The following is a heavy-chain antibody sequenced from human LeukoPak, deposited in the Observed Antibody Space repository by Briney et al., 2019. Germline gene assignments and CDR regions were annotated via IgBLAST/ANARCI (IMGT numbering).Heavy chain of an antibody. CDR1: GFTFSSYG. Sequence: GGSLRLSCAASGFTFSSYGMHWVRQAPGKGLEWVAVISYDGSNKYYADSVKGRFTISRDNSKNTLYLQMNSLKTEDTAVYYCTTAFKWELLLYFHYWGQGTLVTVSS. J-gene: IGHJ4*02. V-gene: IGHV3-30*03. CDR3: TTAFKWELLLYFHY. D-gene: IGHD1-26*01. CDR2: ISYDGSNK.